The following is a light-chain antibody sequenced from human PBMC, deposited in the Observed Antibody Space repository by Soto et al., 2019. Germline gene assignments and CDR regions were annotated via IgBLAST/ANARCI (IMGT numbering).Light chain of an antibody. CDR2: DAS. Sequence: DIQMTQSPSTLSASVGDRVTIACRASQGISSYLAWYQQKPGKAPKLLIYDASSLESGVPSRFSGSGSGTEFTLTISSLQPDDFATYYCQQYNAYSWTFGQGTKVEIK. V-gene: IGKV1-5*01. J-gene: IGKJ1*01. CDR1: QGISSY. CDR3: QQYNAYSWT.